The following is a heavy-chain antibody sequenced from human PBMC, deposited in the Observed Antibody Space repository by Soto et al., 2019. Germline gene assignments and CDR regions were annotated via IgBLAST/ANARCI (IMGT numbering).Heavy chain of an antibody. Sequence: PSETLSLTCTVSGGPISSGGYYWSWIRQHPGKGLEWIGYIYYSGSTYYNPSLKSRVTISVDTSKNQFSLKLSSVTAADTAVYYCARDSPTTIFGVVNNWFDPWGQGTLVTVSS. D-gene: IGHD3-3*01. CDR2: IYYSGST. CDR3: ARDSPTTIFGVVNNWFDP. J-gene: IGHJ5*02. V-gene: IGHV4-31*03. CDR1: GGPISSGGYY.